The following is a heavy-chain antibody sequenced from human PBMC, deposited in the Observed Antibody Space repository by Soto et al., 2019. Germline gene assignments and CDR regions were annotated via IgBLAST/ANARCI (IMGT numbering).Heavy chain of an antibody. CDR1: GFTFSSYW. CDR3: ARDVMTSVTEDY. J-gene: IGHJ4*02. V-gene: IGHV3-74*01. Sequence: PGGSLRLSCAASGFTFSSYWMHWVRQAPGKGLVWVSRINNDGSNTYYADSVKGRFTISRDNSKNTLYLQMNSLRPEDTAKYYCARDVMTSVTEDYWGQGTLVTVSS. D-gene: IGHD4-17*01. CDR2: INNDGSNT.